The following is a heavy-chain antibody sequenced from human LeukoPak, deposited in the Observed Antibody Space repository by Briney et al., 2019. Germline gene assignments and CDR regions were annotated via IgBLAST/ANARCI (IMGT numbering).Heavy chain of an antibody. J-gene: IGHJ4*02. CDR3: IVGATTGDY. CDR2: FDPEDGET. D-gene: IGHD1-26*01. Sequence: ASVKVSCTVSGYTLTELSMHWVRQAPGKGLEWMGGFDPEDGETIYAQKFQGRVTITADESTSTAYMELSSLRSEDTAVYYCIVGATTGDYWGQGTLVTVSS. CDR1: GYTLTELS. V-gene: IGHV1-24*01.